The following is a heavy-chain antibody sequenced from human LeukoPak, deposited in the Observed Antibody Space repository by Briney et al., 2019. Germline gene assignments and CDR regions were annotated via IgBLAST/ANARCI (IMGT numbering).Heavy chain of an antibody. CDR2: IYSDNT. CDR3: ANAGGGAAAGRDY. D-gene: IGHD6-13*01. J-gene: IGHJ4*02. Sequence: GGSLRLSCTVSGFTVSSNSMSWVRQAPGKGLEWVSFIYSDNTHYSDSVKGRFTISRDNSKNTLYLQMNSLRAEDTAVYYCANAGGGAAAGRDYWGQGTLVTVSS. CDR1: GFTVSSNS. V-gene: IGHV3-53*01.